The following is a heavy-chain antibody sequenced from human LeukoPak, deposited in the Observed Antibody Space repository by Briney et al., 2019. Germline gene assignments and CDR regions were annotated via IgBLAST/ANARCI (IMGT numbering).Heavy chain of an antibody. D-gene: IGHD3-9*01. CDR3: ARTYYDILTGYNPYFDY. CDR2: ISSSSSYI. V-gene: IGHV3-21*01. Sequence: PGGSLRLSCAASGFTFSNYSMNWVRQAPGKGLEWVSSISSSSSYIYYADSVKGRFTISRDNAKNSLYLQMNSLRAEDTAVYYCARTYYDILTGYNPYFDYWGQGILVTVSS. CDR1: GFTFSNYS. J-gene: IGHJ4*02.